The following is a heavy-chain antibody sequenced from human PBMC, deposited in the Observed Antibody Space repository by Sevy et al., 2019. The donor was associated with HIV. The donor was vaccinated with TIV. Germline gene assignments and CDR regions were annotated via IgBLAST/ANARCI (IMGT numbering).Heavy chain of an antibody. J-gene: IGHJ4*02. V-gene: IGHV4-39*01. CDR1: GGSISSSTYY. D-gene: IGHD6-19*01. CDR2: IYYSGST. Sequence: SETLSLTCTVSGGSISSSTYYWGWIRQPPGKGLEWIASIYYSGSTYYNVSLESRVTISVDMSKNQFSLRLSSVTAADTAVYYCARHGGIAVATLDYWGQGAQVTVSS. CDR3: ARHGGIAVATLDY.